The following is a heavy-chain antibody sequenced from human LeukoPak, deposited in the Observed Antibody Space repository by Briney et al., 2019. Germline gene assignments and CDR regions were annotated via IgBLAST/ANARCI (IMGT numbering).Heavy chain of an antibody. Sequence: GASVKVSCKASGYTFTGYYMHWVRQAPGQGLEWMGWINPNSGGTNYAQKFQGRVTMTRDTSISTAYMELSRLRSDDTAVYYCARERGSIVVVPVGEFIYWGQGTLVTVSS. CDR3: ARERGSIVVVPVGEFIY. V-gene: IGHV1-2*02. D-gene: IGHD2-2*01. CDR1: GYTFTGYY. J-gene: IGHJ4*02. CDR2: INPNSGGT.